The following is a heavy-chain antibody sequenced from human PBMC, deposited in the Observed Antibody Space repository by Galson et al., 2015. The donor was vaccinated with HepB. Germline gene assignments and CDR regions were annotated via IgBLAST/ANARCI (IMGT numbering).Heavy chain of an antibody. CDR2: TYCRSKWYN. V-gene: IGHV6-1*01. J-gene: IGHJ2*01. CDR3: ARDQGCSGGSCYSYWYFDL. D-gene: IGHD2-15*01. CDR1: GDSVSSSSAA. Sequence: CAISGDSVSSSSAAWNWIRQSPSRGLEWLGRTYCRSKWYNDYAVSVKSRITINPDTSKNQFSLQLNSVTPEDTAVYYCARDQGCSGGSCYSYWYFDLWGRGTLVTVSS.